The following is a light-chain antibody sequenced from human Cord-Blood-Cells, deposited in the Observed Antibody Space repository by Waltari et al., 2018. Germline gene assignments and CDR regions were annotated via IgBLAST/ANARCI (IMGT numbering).Light chain of an antibody. V-gene: IGKV3-15*01. CDR2: GAS. CDR1: QSVSSN. J-gene: IGKJ4*01. Sequence: EIVMTQSPASLSVSPGERATLPCRASQSVSSNLAWYQQKPGQAPRLLIYGASTRATGIPARFSGSGSGTEFTLTISSLQSEDFAVYYCQQYNNWPPVTFGGGTKVEIK. CDR3: QQYNNWPPVT.